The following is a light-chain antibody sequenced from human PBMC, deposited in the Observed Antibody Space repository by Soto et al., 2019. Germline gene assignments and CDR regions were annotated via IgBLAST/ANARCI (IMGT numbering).Light chain of an antibody. CDR3: TSYAGGNNV. CDR1: STDVGGYDY. Sequence: QSALTQPPSASGSPGQSVTISCTGTSTDVGGYDYVSWYQQHPGKVPKLMIYEVNKRPSGVPDRFSGSKSGNTASLTISGRQPEDEADYYCTSYAGGNNVFGTGTKLNVL. CDR2: EVN. V-gene: IGLV2-8*01. J-gene: IGLJ1*01.